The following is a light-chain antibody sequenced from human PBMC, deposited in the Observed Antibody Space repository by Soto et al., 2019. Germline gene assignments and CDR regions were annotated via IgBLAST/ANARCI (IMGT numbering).Light chain of an antibody. CDR1: QSVRSN. CDR3: QQYNNWPET. J-gene: IGKJ1*01. V-gene: IGKV3-15*01. Sequence: EIVMTHSPATLSVSPGERATLSCRASQSVRSNLAWYQHKPGQAPRLLIYVASNRPAGVPARFSGSGSGTEFTLTITDLQSEDFAVYYCQQYNNWPETFGQGTKV. CDR2: VAS.